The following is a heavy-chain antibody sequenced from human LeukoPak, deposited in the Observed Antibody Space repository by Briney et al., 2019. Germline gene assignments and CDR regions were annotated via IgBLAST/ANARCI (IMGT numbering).Heavy chain of an antibody. V-gene: IGHV1-2*02. Sequence: ASVKVSCKASGYTFTGYYMHWVRQAPGQGLEWMGWINPNSGGTNYAQKFQGRVTMTRDTSISTAYMELSRLRSDDTAVYYCARGSTRKRRVGATTPFFDYWGQGTLVTVSS. CDR2: INPNSGGT. CDR3: ARGSTRKRRVGATTPFFDY. J-gene: IGHJ4*02. CDR1: GYTFTGYY. D-gene: IGHD1-26*01.